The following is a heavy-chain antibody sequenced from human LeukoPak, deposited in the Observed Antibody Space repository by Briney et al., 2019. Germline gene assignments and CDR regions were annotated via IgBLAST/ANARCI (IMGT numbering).Heavy chain of an antibody. CDR3: ASLQQLDPRGAFDI. CDR2: INPNSGGT. Sequence: ASVKVSCKASGYTFTGYYMHWVRQAHGQGLEWMGWINPNSGGTNYAQKFQGRVTMTRDTSISTAYMELSRLRSDDTAVYYCASLQQLDPRGAFDIWGQGTMVTVSS. V-gene: IGHV1-2*02. CDR1: GYTFTGYY. J-gene: IGHJ3*02. D-gene: IGHD6-13*01.